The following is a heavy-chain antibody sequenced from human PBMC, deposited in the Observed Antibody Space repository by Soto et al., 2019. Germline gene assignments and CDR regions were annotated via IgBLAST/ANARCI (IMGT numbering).Heavy chain of an antibody. Sequence: QVQLVESGGGVVQPGRSLRLSCAASGFTLSSYGMHWVRQAPGKGLEWVAVIWYDGSNKYYADSVKGRFTISRDNSKNTLYLQMNSLRAEDTAVYYCARGHTNMFHWGQGTLLTVSS. CDR2: IWYDGSNK. V-gene: IGHV3-33*01. CDR1: GFTLSSYG. CDR3: ARGHTNMFH. D-gene: IGHD3-10*02. J-gene: IGHJ4*02.